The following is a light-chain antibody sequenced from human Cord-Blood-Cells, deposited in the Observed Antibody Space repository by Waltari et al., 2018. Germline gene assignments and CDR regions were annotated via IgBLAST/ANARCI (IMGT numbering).Light chain of an antibody. Sequence: QSALTQPASVSGSPGQSITISCTGTSSDVGGYNYVSWYQQHPGKAPKLMIYDVSKRPSGVSNRFSGSKSGNTDSLTISGLQAEDEADYYCSSYTSSSTLVFGTGTKVTVL. V-gene: IGLV2-14*01. CDR1: SSDVGGYNY. J-gene: IGLJ1*01. CDR2: DVS. CDR3: SSYTSSSTLV.